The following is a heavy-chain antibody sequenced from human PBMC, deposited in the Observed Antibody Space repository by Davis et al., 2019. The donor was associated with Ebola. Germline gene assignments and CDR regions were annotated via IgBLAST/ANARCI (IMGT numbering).Heavy chain of an antibody. CDR3: ATCSGRYWYFDL. CDR2: FDPEDGET. CDR1: GYTLTDLS. J-gene: IGHJ2*01. V-gene: IGHV1-24*01. Sequence: AASVKVSCKVSGYTLTDLSMHWVRQAPGKGLEWMGGFDPEDGETIYAQKFQGRVTMTEDTSTDTAYMELSSLRSEDTAVYYCATCSGRYWYFDLWGRGTLVTVSS. D-gene: IGHD2-15*01.